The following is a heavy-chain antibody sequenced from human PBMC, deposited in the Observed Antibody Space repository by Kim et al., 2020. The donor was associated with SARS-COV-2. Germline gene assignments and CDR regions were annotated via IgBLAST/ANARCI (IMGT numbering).Heavy chain of an antibody. CDR3: VKTSVVTE. J-gene: IGHJ4*02. D-gene: IGHD2-15*01. CDR2: GGST. Sequence: GGSTYYADSVKGRFTISRDNSKNTLYLQMSSLRAEDTAVYYCVKTSVVTEWGQGTLVTVSS. V-gene: IGHV3-64D*09.